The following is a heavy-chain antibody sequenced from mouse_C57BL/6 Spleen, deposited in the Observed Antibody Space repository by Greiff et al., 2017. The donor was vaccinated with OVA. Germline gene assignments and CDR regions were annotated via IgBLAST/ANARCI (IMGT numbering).Heavy chain of an antibody. Sequence: EVQLVESGGGLVKPGGSLKLSCAASGFTFSDYGMHWVRQAPEKGLEWVAYISSGSSTIYYADTVKGRFTISRDNAKNTLFLQITSLRSEDTAMYYCARLDSDAFAYWGQGTLVIVSA. CDR3: ARLDSDAFAY. CDR1: GFTFSDYG. J-gene: IGHJ3*01. CDR2: ISSGSSTI. V-gene: IGHV5-17*01.